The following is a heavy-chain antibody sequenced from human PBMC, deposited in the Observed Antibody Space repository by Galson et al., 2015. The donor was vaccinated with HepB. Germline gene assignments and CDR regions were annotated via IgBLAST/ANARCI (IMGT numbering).Heavy chain of an antibody. CDR3: AQDLTYYYGSGSYFAGMDV. CDR1: GFTFEDYA. V-gene: IGHV3-9*01. Sequence: SLRLSCAASGFTFEDYAMHWVRQVPGKGLEWVSGISWNSDFTGYADSVRGRFTISRDNAKYSLYLQMNSLRAEDTALYYCAQDLTYYYGSGSYFAGMDVWGQGTTVTVS. CDR2: ISWNSDFT. J-gene: IGHJ6*02. D-gene: IGHD3-10*01.